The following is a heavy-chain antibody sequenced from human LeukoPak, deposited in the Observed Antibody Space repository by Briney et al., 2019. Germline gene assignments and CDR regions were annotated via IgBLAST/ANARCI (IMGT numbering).Heavy chain of an antibody. CDR3: ARTVWGFDP. J-gene: IGHJ5*02. CDR2: IKQDGGEK. CDR1: GFSFSNYW. V-gene: IGHV3-7*01. D-gene: IGHD3-16*01. Sequence: GGSLRLSCAASGFSFSNYWMNWVRQAPGKGPEWVANIKQDGGEKYYVDSVKGRFTISRGNAKNSLYLQMNSLRAEDTAVYYCARTVWGFDPWGQGTLVTVSS.